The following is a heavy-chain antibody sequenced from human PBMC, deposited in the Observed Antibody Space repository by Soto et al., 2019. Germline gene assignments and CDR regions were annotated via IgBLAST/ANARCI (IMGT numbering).Heavy chain of an antibody. Sequence: PSQTLSLTCVISGDSVSSNSAAWNWIRQSPSRGLEWLGRTYYRSKWYNDYAVSVKSRITINPDTSKNQFSLQLNSVTPEDTAVYYCAREGITNLVGDDKTRVSQRSFVYSGQGTLVTVFS. CDR1: GDSVSSNSAA. D-gene: IGHD1-26*01. CDR3: AREGITNLVGDDKTRVSQRSFVY. CDR2: TYYRSKWYN. J-gene: IGHJ4*02. V-gene: IGHV6-1*01.